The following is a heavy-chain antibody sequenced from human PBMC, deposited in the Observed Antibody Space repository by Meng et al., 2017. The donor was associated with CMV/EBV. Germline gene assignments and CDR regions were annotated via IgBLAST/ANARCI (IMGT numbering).Heavy chain of an antibody. CDR1: GFTFSSYW. Sequence: GESLKISCAASGFTFSSYWMSWVRQAPGQGLEWVANIKQDGSEKYYVDSVKGRFTISRDNAKNSLYLQMNSLRAEDTAVYYCARGFGGYYDFRSGYYTGYGMDVWGQGTTVTVSS. V-gene: IGHV3-7*01. J-gene: IGHJ6*02. CDR3: ARGFGGYYDFRSGYYTGYGMDV. CDR2: IKQDGSEK. D-gene: IGHD3-3*01.